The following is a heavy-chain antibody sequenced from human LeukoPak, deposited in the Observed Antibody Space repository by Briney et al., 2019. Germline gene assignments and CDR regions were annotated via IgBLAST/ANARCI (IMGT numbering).Heavy chain of an antibody. CDR2: ISSSSSYI. CDR3: ARGGSAVVVTATTRAFDY. Sequence: GGSLRLSCAASGFTFSSYSMNWVRQAPGKGLEWVSPISSSSSYIYYADSLKGRFTISRDNAKNSLYLQMNSLRVEDTAVYYCARGGSAVVVTATTRAFDYWGQGTLVTVSS. J-gene: IGHJ4*02. CDR1: GFTFSSYS. V-gene: IGHV3-21*01. D-gene: IGHD2-21*02.